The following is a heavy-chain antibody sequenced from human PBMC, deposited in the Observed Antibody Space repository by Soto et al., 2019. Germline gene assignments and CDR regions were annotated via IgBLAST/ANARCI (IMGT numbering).Heavy chain of an antibody. J-gene: IGHJ5*02. CDR2: IYYSGST. CDR3: ARDHERITIFGVVLNWFDP. D-gene: IGHD3-3*01. CDR1: GGSISSGDYY. V-gene: IGHV4-30-4*01. Sequence: QVQLQESGPGLVKPSQTLSLTCTVSGGSISSGDYYWSWIRQPPGKGLEWIGYIYYSGSTYYNPSLKSRVTISVDTSKNQFSRKLSSVTAADTAVYYCARDHERITIFGVVLNWFDPWGQGTLVTVSS.